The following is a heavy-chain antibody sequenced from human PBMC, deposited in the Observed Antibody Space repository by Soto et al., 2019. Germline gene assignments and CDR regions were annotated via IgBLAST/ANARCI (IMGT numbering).Heavy chain of an antibody. CDR3: ARVFGETYYDFWSGYYMGFDP. CDR2: ISAYNGNT. J-gene: IGHJ5*02. CDR1: GYTFTSYG. D-gene: IGHD3-3*01. V-gene: IGHV1-18*01. Sequence: GASVKVSCKASGYTFTSYGISWVRQAPGQGLEWMVWISAYNGNTNYAQKLQGRVTMTTDTSTSTAYIELRSLRSDDTAVYYCARVFGETYYDFWSGYYMGFDPWGQGTLVTVSS.